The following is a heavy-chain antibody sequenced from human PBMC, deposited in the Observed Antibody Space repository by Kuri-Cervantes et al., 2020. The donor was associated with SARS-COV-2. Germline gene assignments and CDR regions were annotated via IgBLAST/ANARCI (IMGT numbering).Heavy chain of an antibody. CDR3: ARGGTGIFTWFDP. CDR1: GYTFTAYY. Sequence: ASVKVSCKASGYTFTAYYMHWVRQAPGQGLEWMGWINPNSGGTNYAQKFQGRVTMTRDTSISTAYMELSRLRSDDTAVYYCARGGTGIFTWFDPWGQGTLVTVSS. CDR2: INPNSGGT. V-gene: IGHV1-2*02. J-gene: IGHJ5*02.